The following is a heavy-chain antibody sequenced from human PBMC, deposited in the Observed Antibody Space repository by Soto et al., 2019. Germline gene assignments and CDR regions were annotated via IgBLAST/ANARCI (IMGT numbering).Heavy chain of an antibody. J-gene: IGHJ4*02. CDR1: GFTFSTHA. Sequence: QVQLVESGGGVVQPGRSLRLSCAASGFTFSTHAMHWVRQAPGKGLECVAIVSFDGSNKYYADSVKGRFTISRDNSKNTLYLQMSGLTPEPTAFYYCARDQTGITTAGGGRIDHWGQGTLVTVSS. CDR2: VSFDGSNK. CDR3: ARDQTGITTAGGGRIDH. D-gene: IGHD6-25*01. V-gene: IGHV3-30-3*01.